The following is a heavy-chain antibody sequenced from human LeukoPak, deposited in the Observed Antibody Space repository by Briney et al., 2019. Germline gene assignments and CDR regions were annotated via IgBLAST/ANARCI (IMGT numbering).Heavy chain of an antibody. CDR2: VFHSGST. V-gene: IGHV4-4*02. CDR1: GGSISSTNW. D-gene: IGHD3-10*01. J-gene: IGHJ4*02. Sequence: SETLSLTCAVSGGSISSTNWWSWVRQPPGKGLEWIGEVFHSGSTNYNPSLKSRVTMSVDKSKNQFSLNLRSVTAADTAVYFCARGSGSYDCWGQGTLVTVSS. CDR3: ARGSGSYDC.